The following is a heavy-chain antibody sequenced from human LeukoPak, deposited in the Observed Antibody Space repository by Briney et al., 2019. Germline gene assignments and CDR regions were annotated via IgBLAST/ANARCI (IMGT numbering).Heavy chain of an antibody. CDR1: GYTFINYD. CDR2: ISAYNGNT. Sequence: ASVKVSCKASGYTFINYDISWVRQAPGQGREWMGWISAYNGNTNYAQKLQGRVTMTTGTSTNTAYMELRSLRSDDTAVYYCARSVAVAEDYWGQGTLVTVSS. V-gene: IGHV1-18*01. D-gene: IGHD6-19*01. CDR3: ARSVAVAEDY. J-gene: IGHJ4*02.